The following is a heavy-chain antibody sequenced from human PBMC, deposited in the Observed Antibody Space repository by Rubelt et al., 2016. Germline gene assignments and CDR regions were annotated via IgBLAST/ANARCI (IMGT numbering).Heavy chain of an antibody. V-gene: IGHV1-2*02. Sequence: QVQLVQSGAEVKKPGASVKFCCKASGYTFTGYYMHWVRQAPGQGLEWMGWINPNSGGTNYAQECEGVVTVTADESTSTAYMELSSRRAEDTAVYYCARGRVRDYYYYGMDVWGQGTTVTVSS. CDR3: ARGRVRDYYYYGMDV. D-gene: IGHD3-3*01. J-gene: IGHJ6*02. CDR1: GYTFTGYY. CDR2: INPNSGGT.